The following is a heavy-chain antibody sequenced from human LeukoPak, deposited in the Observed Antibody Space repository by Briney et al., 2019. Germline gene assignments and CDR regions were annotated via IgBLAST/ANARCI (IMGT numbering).Heavy chain of an antibody. CDR1: GFTFDDYA. CDR2: ISWNSGSI. Sequence: GGSLRLSCAASGFTFDDYAMHWVRQAPGKGLEWVSGISWNSGSIGYADSVKGRVTISRDNAKNSLYLQMNSLRAEDTALYYCAKDIDYYGSGSYKGLMGVLTTVYGMDVWGQGTTVTVSS. J-gene: IGHJ6*02. CDR3: AKDIDYYGSGSYKGLMGVLTTVYGMDV. V-gene: IGHV3-9*01. D-gene: IGHD3-10*01.